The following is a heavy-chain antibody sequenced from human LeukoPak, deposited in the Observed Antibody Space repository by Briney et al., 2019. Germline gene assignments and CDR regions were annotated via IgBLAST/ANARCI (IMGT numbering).Heavy chain of an antibody. Sequence: GGSLRLSCDASGFTVNSYAMNCVRQAPGKGLEWVSVISASGDNTYYADSVKGRFTISRDDSKNTVYLQMNSLRADDTAVYHCAKGGRRHYGDYVAFWGQGTLVTVSS. CDR1: GFTVNSYA. CDR2: ISASGDNT. V-gene: IGHV3-23*01. D-gene: IGHD4-17*01. CDR3: AKGGRRHYGDYVAF. J-gene: IGHJ4*02.